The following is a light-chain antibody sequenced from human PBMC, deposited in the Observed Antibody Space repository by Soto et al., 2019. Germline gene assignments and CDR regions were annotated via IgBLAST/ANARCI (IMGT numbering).Light chain of an antibody. CDR3: QQYNNYLTWT. CDR2: DAS. J-gene: IGKJ1*01. CDR1: QSISRW. Sequence: DIQMTQSPSTLSASVGDRVTITCRASQSISRWLAWYQQRPGKAPKILIFDASILKSGVPSRFSGSGSGTEFTLTISSLLPDDFATYYCQQYNNYLTWTFGQGTKVE. V-gene: IGKV1-5*01.